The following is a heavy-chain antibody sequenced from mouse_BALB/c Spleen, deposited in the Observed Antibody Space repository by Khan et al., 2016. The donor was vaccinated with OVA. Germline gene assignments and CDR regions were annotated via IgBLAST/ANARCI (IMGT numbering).Heavy chain of an antibody. V-gene: IGHV1-5*01. D-gene: IGHD2-2*01. CDR2: IYPGNSDT. CDR1: GYTFTSYW. Sequence: EVRLQQSGTVLARPGTSVKMSCKASGYTFTSYWMHWVKQRPGQGLEWNGAIYPGNSDTSYNQKFKGKAKLTAVTSTSTAYMELSSLTNEDSAVYYCTRFGYLFAYWGQGTLVTVSA. CDR3: TRFGYLFAY. J-gene: IGHJ3*01.